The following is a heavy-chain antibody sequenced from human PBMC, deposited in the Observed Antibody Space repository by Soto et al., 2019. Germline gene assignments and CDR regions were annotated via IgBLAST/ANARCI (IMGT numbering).Heavy chain of an antibody. J-gene: IGHJ6*02. CDR1: GYTFTSYG. CDR3: ARDRTYYYDSSGSLAYYYYGMDV. Sequence: SVKVSCKASGYTFTSYGISWVRQAPGQGLEWMGWISAYNGNTNYAQKLQGRVAMTTDTSTSTAYMELRSLRSDDTAVYYCARDRTYYYDSSGSLAYYYYGMDVWGQGTTVTVSS. D-gene: IGHD3-22*01. V-gene: IGHV1-18*01. CDR2: ISAYNGNT.